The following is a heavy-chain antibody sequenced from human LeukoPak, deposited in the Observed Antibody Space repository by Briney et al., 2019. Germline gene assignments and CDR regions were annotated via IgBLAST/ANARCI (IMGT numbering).Heavy chain of an antibody. CDR1: GSIFTNYW. D-gene: IGHD3-9*01. CDR3: TRRGNNLSGYYDY. Sequence: GASLQISCEGCGSIFTNYWIGGGRQLPGKGEEGMGIIYHGDSDTRYSPSFEGQVTISANKSISTAYLQWSSLKASDTAMYYCTRRGNNLSGYYDYWGQGTLVTVSS. J-gene: IGHJ4*02. CDR2: IYHGDSDT. V-gene: IGHV5-51*01.